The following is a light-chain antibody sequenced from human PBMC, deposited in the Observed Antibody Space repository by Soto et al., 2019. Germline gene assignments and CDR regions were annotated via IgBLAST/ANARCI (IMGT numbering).Light chain of an antibody. CDR3: QQYGSSPGT. V-gene: IGKV3-20*01. CDR2: GAS. CDR1: QSVSSSY. Sequence: EIVLTQSPGTLSLSPGERATLSCRASQSVSSSYLAWYQQKPGQAPRLLIYGASSRATGIPDRFSGSGSGTDFSITISRLEPEDFAVYYCQQYGSSPGTFGQGTQVEIK. J-gene: IGKJ1*01.